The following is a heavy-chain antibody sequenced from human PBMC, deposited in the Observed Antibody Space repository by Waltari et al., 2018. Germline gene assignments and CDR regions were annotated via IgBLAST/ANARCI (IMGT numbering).Heavy chain of an antibody. Sequence: EVQLLESGGGLVQPGGSLRLSCAASGFTFSAYAMSWVRQAPGKGLEWVSVIHSGGSSAYYADFVKGRFTISRDNSKNMLYLQLNSLRAEDTALYYCAIGGGYNEGNWFESWGQGILVTVSS. D-gene: IGHD5-12*01. J-gene: IGHJ5*01. CDR1: GFTFSAYA. V-gene: IGHV3-23*03. CDR3: AIGGGYNEGNWFES. CDR2: IHSGGSSA.